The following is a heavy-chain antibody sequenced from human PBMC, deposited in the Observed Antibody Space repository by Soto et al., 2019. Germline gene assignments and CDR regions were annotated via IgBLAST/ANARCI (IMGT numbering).Heavy chain of an antibody. CDR2: IYYSGST. J-gene: IGHJ5*02. D-gene: IGHD1-26*01. V-gene: IGHV4-59*01. Sequence: GWTSKTLSLTCTVSGGSISNNYWSWIRQPPGKGLEWIGYIYYSGSTNYNPSLKSRVTISVDTSKNQFSLRLTSVAAADTGVYYCAKYSGTYNWFDPWGQGSLVTVS. CDR1: GGSISNNY. CDR3: AKYSGTYNWFDP.